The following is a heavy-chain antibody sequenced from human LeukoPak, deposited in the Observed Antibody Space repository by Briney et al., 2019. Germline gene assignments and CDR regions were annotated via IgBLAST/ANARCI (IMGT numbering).Heavy chain of an antibody. CDR2: IIPIFGTA. CDR3: ARDRLGGSPTGSFQH. J-gene: IGHJ1*01. D-gene: IGHD1-26*01. CDR1: GGTFSSYA. Sequence: SVKVSCKASGGTFSSYAISWVRQAPGQGLEWMGGIIPIFGTANYAQEFQGRVTITTDESTSTAYMELSSLRSEDTAVYYCARDRLGGSPTGSFQHWGQGTLVTVSS. V-gene: IGHV1-69*05.